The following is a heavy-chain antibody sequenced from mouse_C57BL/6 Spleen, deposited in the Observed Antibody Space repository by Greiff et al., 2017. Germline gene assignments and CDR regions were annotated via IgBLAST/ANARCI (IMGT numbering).Heavy chain of an antibody. V-gene: IGHV14-3*01. CDR3: ARERVYYYGSSYNWFAY. D-gene: IGHD1-1*01. J-gene: IGHJ3*01. CDR1: GFNIKNTY. CDR2: IDPANGNT. Sequence: VQLQQSVAELVRPGASVKLSCTASGFNIKNTYMHWVKQRPEQGLEWIGRIDPANGNTNYAPKFQGKATITADTSSNTAYLQLSSLTSEDTAIYYGARERVYYYGSSYNWFAYWGQGTLVTVSA.